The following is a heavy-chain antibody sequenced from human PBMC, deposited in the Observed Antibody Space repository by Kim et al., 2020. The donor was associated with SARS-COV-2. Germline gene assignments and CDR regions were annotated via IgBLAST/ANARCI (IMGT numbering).Heavy chain of an antibody. D-gene: IGHD3-3*01. CDR1: GFTVSSNY. CDR2: IYSGGST. V-gene: IGHV3-53*01. Sequence: GGSLRLSCAASGFTVSSNYMSWVRQAPGKGLEWVSVIYSGGSTYYADSVKGRFTISRDNSKNTLYLQMNSLRAEDTAVYYCARAVVRDYDFWAWFDPWGQGTLVTVSS. CDR3: ARAVVRDYDFWAWFDP. J-gene: IGHJ5*02.